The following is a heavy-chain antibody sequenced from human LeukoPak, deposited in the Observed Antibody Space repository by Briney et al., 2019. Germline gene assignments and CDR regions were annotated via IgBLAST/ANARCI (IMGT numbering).Heavy chain of an antibody. CDR2: ISSSSSYI. CDR1: GFTFSSYS. CDR3: ARDTIAVAGNPFDY. V-gene: IGHV3-21*01. J-gene: IGHJ4*02. Sequence: GGSLRLSCAASGFTFSSYSMSWVRQAPGKGLEWVSSISSSSSYIYYADSVKGRFTISRDNAKNSLYLQMNSLRAEDTAVYYCARDTIAVAGNPFDYWGQGNLVTVSS. D-gene: IGHD6-19*01.